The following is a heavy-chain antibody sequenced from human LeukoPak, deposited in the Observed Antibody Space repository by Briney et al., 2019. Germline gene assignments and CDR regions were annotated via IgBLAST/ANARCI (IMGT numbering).Heavy chain of an antibody. CDR3: VRAAMPYIINGGRFDY. J-gene: IGHJ4*02. CDR1: GFTSSAYD. Sequence: GESLRLSCAASGFTSSAYDMHWVRQITGGGLEWVSTSGTVGDTFYSDSVKGRFTISRENAKNSVHLQMNSLRVEDSAIYFCVRAAMPYIINGGRFDYWGQGTLVTVSS. D-gene: IGHD2-2*01. CDR2: SGTVGDT. V-gene: IGHV3-13*04.